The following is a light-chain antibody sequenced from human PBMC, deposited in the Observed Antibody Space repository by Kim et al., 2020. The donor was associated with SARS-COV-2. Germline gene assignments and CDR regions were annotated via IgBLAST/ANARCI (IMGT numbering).Light chain of an antibody. CDR3: QSYDSSLSGSV. V-gene: IGLV1-40*01. Sequence: RITLSCTGSTTNCGASCEVHWQLQDQGTAPKLLIYANSNRPSGVPDRFSGSQSGTSASLAITGLQAEDEADYYFQSYDSSLSGSVFGGGTKLTVL. CDR2: ANS. CDR1: TTNCGASCE. J-gene: IGLJ3*02.